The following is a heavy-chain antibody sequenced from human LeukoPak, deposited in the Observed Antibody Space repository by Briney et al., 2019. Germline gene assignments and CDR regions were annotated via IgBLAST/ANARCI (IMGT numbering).Heavy chain of an antibody. CDR2: ISGSGGST. J-gene: IGHJ4*02. Sequence: GGSLRLSCAASGFTFSGYAMSWVRQAPGKGLEWVSAISGSGGSTYYANSVKGRFTISRDNSKNTLYLQMNSLRASDTAVYYCAKDVEAYDILTGYYFTGDYWGQGTLVSVSS. CDR3: AKDVEAYDILTGYYFTGDY. V-gene: IGHV3-23*01. D-gene: IGHD3-9*01. CDR1: GFTFSGYA.